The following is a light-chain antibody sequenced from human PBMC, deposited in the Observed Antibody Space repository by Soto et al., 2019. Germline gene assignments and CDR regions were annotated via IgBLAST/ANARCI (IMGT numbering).Light chain of an antibody. Sequence: AIQFTPSPSSLSASVGGRVPITFRASQGVSSSLAWYQQKPGTAPKLLIYDASDLETGVPSRFSGSGSGTDFTLTISSLQPEDFATYYCQQFNNYPLTFGQGTRLEIK. CDR2: DAS. CDR3: QQFNNYPLT. J-gene: IGKJ5*01. CDR1: QGVSSS. V-gene: IGKV1D-13*01.